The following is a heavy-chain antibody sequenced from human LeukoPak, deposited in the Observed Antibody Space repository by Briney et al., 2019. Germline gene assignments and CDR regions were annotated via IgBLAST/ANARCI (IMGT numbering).Heavy chain of an antibody. CDR3: ARVLRRVLTGYYYYYGMDV. CDR1: GFTVSSSY. Sequence: QTGGSLRLSCAASGFTVSSSYMSWVRQAPGKGLEWVSVIYSGGSTYYADSVKGRFTISRDNSKNTQYLQMNSLRAEDTAVYYCARVLRRVLTGYYYYYGMDVWRQGTTVTVSS. D-gene: IGHD3-9*01. J-gene: IGHJ6*02. CDR2: IYSGGST. V-gene: IGHV3-53*01.